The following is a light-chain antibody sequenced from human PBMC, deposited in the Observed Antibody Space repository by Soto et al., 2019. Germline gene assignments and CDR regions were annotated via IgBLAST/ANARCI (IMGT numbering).Light chain of an antibody. V-gene: IGKV1-5*01. CDR1: QSVSDW. CDR2: DAS. CDR3: QQYNSYTWT. Sequence: DIQMTQSPSTLSASVGDRVTITCRASQSVSDWLAWYQQKPGKAPKLLIYDASSLESAVPSRFRGSGSGTEFTLNISSLQTDDFATYYCQQYNSYTWTFGQGTKVEIK. J-gene: IGKJ1*01.